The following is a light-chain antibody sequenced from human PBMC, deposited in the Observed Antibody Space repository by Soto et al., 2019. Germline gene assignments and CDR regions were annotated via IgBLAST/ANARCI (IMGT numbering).Light chain of an antibody. CDR2: DVT. CDR3: SSYADNRAI. J-gene: IGLJ2*01. Sequence: QSVLTQPASVSGSPGQSITISCTGTSNDVSWYQQHPGRAPKLMIYDVTSRPSGVSNRFSASKSGNTASLTISGLQADDEAEYYCSSYADNRAIFGGGTKLTVL. V-gene: IGLV2-14*01. CDR1: SND.